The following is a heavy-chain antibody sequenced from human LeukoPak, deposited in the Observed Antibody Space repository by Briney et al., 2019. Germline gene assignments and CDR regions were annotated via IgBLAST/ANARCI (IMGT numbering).Heavy chain of an antibody. V-gene: IGHV1-69*13. Sequence: ASVKVSCKASGGTFSSYAISWVRQAPGQGLEWMGGIIPIFGTANYAQKFQGRVTITADESTSTAYMELSRLRSDDTAVYYCARGAGIHLLIYFYFYMDVWGKGSTVTVSS. D-gene: IGHD2-8*01. CDR1: GGTFSSYA. J-gene: IGHJ6*03. CDR3: ARGAGIHLLIYFYFYMDV. CDR2: IIPIFGTA.